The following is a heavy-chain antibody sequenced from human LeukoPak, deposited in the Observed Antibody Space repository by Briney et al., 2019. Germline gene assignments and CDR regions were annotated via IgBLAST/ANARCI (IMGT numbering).Heavy chain of an antibody. Sequence: GGSLRLSCAASGLSFSSFAMSWVRQAPARGLEWLSSMKGTGETIYADSVRGRCTLFRDGSRNTVYLQLNNLRVEDTAVYYCARASWVSTADAVRWGQGTVVTVCS. J-gene: IGHJ4*02. CDR1: GLSFSSFA. CDR3: ARASWVSTADAVR. CDR2: MKGTGET. D-gene: IGHD3-16*01. V-gene: IGHV3-23*01.